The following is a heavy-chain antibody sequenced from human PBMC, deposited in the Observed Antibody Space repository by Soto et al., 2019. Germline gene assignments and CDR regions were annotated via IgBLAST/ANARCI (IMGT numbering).Heavy chain of an antibody. CDR1: GFTFSSYA. D-gene: IGHD3-16*02. CDR2: ISASGGST. CDR3: AKARVVITFGGVIVPMPDY. J-gene: IGHJ4*02. V-gene: IGHV3-23*01. Sequence: EVQLLESGGGLVQPEGSLRLSCAASGFTFSSYAMNWVRQAPGKGLEWVSGISASGGSTFYADSVKGRFTISRDNSEKTLYLQMNSLRAVDTAVYYCAKARVVITFGGVIVPMPDYWGQGTLVTVSS.